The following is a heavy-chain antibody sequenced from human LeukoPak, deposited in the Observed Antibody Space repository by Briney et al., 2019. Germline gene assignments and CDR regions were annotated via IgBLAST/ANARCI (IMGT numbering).Heavy chain of an antibody. Sequence: GGSLRLSCAVSGFTITFWSMNWVRQAPGKGLEWLSYISSGSSPIYYADSVKGRFTISRDDAKNLVYLRMNSLRAEDTAVYYCTYLRTPYYNDKWLDPWGQGALVTVSS. CDR3: TYLRTPYYNDKWLDP. CDR2: ISSGSSPI. D-gene: IGHD3/OR15-3a*01. V-gene: IGHV3-48*04. CDR1: GFTITFWS. J-gene: IGHJ5*02.